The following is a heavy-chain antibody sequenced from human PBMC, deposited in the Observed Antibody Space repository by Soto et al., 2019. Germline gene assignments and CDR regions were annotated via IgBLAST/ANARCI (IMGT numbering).Heavy chain of an antibody. Sequence: PSETLSLTCTVSGGSMSSYYWTWLRQSPGRGLEWIGYISYSGSTYYNPSLKSRVTISADTSKNQFSLRMNSMIAADTAVYYCARADPDASVGYWGQGTLVTVSS. CDR3: ARADPDASVGY. D-gene: IGHD2-15*01. CDR2: ISYSGST. J-gene: IGHJ4*02. V-gene: IGHV4-59*01. CDR1: GGSMSSYY.